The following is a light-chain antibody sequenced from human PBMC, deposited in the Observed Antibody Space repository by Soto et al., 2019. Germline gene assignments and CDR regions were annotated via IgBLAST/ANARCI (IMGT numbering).Light chain of an antibody. CDR3: QQYNYWPFT. CDR1: QSVYGS. CDR2: GAS. J-gene: IGKJ4*01. V-gene: IGKV3-15*01. Sequence: EVVMTQSLVTLSVSPGERATLSCRASQSVYGSLAWYQQKPGQAPRLLIHGASNRATDIPARFSGSGSGTEFYLTITGLQSDYFAEYECQQYNYWPFTIGGGTKVESK.